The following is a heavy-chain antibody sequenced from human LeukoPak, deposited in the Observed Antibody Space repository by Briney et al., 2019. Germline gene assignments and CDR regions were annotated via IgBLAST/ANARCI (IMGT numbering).Heavy chain of an antibody. Sequence: GGSLRLSCAASGFTFSSYAMSWVRQAPGKGLEWVSAISGSGGSTYYADSVKGRFTISRDNSKNTLYLQMNSLRAEDTAVYYCTTVIDEAQTWFDPWGQGTLVTVSS. CDR2: ISGSGGST. J-gene: IGHJ5*02. CDR1: GFTFSSYA. CDR3: TTVIDEAQTWFDP. D-gene: IGHD2/OR15-2a*01. V-gene: IGHV3-23*01.